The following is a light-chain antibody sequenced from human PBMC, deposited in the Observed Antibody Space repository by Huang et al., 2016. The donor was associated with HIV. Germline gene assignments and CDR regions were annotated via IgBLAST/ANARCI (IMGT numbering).Light chain of an antibody. CDR1: QNVRNN. V-gene: IGKV3-15*01. Sequence: ETLMTQFPATLSVSPGERATLSCRASQNVRNNLAWYQQKPGQAPRLLFYEASARATGVPGRFSASGSVIDVTLTISSLQSEDFAVYYCQQFNNWPPAFGGGTTVEIK. J-gene: IGKJ4*01. CDR3: QQFNNWPPA. CDR2: EAS.